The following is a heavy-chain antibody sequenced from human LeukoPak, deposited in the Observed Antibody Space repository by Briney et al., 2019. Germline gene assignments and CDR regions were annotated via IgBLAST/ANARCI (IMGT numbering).Heavy chain of an antibody. J-gene: IGHJ4*02. CDR1: GGSISSGGYY. D-gene: IGHD4-17*01. CDR2: IYYSGST. V-gene: IGHV4-31*03. CDR3: ARGYGDYGSLFDY. Sequence: SETLSLTCTVSGGSISSGGYYWSWIRQHPGKGLEWIGYIYYSGSTYYYPSLKSRVTISVDTSKNQFSLKLSSVTAADTAVYYCARGYGDYGSLFDYWGQGTLVTVSS.